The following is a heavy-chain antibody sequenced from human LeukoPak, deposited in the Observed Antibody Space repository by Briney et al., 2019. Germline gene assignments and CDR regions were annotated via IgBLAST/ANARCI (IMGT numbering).Heavy chain of an antibody. Sequence: ASVKPSCKPSGVTFSSYAISWVRQAPGQGLEWRGGIIPIFGTANYAQKLQGRVTMTPDTSTSTAYMELRSLRSDDTAVYYCARDLFPVTESATLITFDYGGQGTLVTVS. J-gene: IGHJ4*02. D-gene: IGHD2-15*01. CDR2: IIPIFGTA. CDR1: GVTFSSYA. CDR3: ARDLFPVTESATLITFDY. V-gene: IGHV1-69*06.